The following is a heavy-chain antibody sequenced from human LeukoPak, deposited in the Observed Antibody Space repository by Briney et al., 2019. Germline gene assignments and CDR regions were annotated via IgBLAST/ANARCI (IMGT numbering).Heavy chain of an antibody. CDR2: MYHSGDT. CDR1: GYSVSGGYY. J-gene: IGHJ6*02. Sequence: PSETLSLTCTVSGYSVSGGYYWGWIRQPPGKGLEWIGSMYHSGDTYYNPSLKSRVTISVDTSKNQLSLKLSSVTAADTAVYYCSSNGGCGSCHRGSDYYYYGMDVWGQGITVTVSS. D-gene: IGHD2-15*01. CDR3: SSNGGCGSCHRGSDYYYYGMDV. V-gene: IGHV4-38-2*02.